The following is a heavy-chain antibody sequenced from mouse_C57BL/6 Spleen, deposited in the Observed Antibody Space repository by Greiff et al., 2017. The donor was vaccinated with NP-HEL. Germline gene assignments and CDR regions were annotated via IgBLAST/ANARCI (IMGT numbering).Heavy chain of an antibody. Sequence: QVQLKQSGPELVKPGASVKISCKASGYSFTSYYIHWVKQRPGQGLEWIGWIYPGSGNTKYNEKFKGKATLTADTSSSTAYMQLSSLTSEDSAVYYCAREDDDGYYLFDYWGQGITLTVSS. CDR2: IYPGSGNT. V-gene: IGHV1-66*01. CDR1: GYSFTSYY. J-gene: IGHJ2*01. D-gene: IGHD2-3*01. CDR3: AREDDDGYYLFDY.